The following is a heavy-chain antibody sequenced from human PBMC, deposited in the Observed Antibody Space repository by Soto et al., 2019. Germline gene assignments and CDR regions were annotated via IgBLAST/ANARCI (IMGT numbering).Heavy chain of an antibody. Sequence: SETLSLTCAVSGGSISSGGYSWSWIRQPPGKGLELIGDIYHSGGTYYNASLKSRVAMSVDRSKNQFSLKLSSVTAADTAVYYCATVAARWGQGTRVTVSX. CDR2: IYHSGGT. CDR1: GGSISSGGYS. D-gene: IGHD6-13*01. V-gene: IGHV4-30-2*01. CDR3: ATVAAR. J-gene: IGHJ4*02.